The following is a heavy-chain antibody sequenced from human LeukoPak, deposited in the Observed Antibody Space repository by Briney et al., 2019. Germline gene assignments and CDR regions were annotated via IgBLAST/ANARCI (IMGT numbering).Heavy chain of an antibody. CDR3: ARDAYYYDQVGAFDI. D-gene: IGHD3-22*01. CDR2: IYSGGST. J-gene: IGHJ3*02. Sequence: EGSLRLSCAASGFTVSSNYMSWVRQAPGKGLEWVSVIYSGGSTYYADSVKGRFAISRDNSKNTLYLQMNSLRAEDTAVYYCARDAYYYDQVGAFDIWGQGTMVTVSS. V-gene: IGHV3-66*02. CDR1: GFTVSSNY.